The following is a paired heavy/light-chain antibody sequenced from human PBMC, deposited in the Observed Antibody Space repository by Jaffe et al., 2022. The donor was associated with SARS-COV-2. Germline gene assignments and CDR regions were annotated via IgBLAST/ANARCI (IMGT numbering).Light chain of an antibody. Sequence: QSVVTQPPSASGTPGQRVTISCSGSSSNIGSNYVYWYQQLPGTAPKLLIYKSDLRPSGVTDRFSGSKSGAAASLAISGLRSDDEADYYCAVWDGSLNSWVFGGGTKLTVL. CDR2: KSD. J-gene: IGLJ3*02. CDR1: SSNIGSNY. V-gene: IGLV1-47*01. CDR3: AVWDGSLNSWV.
Heavy chain of an antibody. J-gene: IGHJ5*02. D-gene: IGHD4-4*01. V-gene: IGHV4-39*01. CDR3: AEYDYDNLGSNWFDP. CDR1: GGSSSSND. Sequence: QRQLQESGPGLVKPSQTLSLTCTFSGGSSSSNDWAWIRQPPGKGLEWIGSINYSGETYYSVSLKSRVSMSIDRSKKQFSLKLNSVTAADTAVYYCAEYDYDNLGSNWFDPWGQGTLVTVSS. CDR2: INYSGET.